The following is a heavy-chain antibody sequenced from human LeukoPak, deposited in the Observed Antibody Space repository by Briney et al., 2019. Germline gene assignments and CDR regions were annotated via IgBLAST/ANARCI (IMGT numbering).Heavy chain of an antibody. CDR2: FSAYSGGSI. CDR1: GFTFSSYN. D-gene: IGHD5-12*01. V-gene: IGHV3-21*01. J-gene: IGHJ4*02. Sequence: GGSLRLSCTASGFTFSSYNMNWVRQAPGKGLEWVSAFSAYSGGSIYYADSVRGRFTISRDNAENSLYLQINRLRAEDTAVYFCARGTYSGYDSSFDYWGQGTLVTVSS. CDR3: ARGTYSGYDSSFDY.